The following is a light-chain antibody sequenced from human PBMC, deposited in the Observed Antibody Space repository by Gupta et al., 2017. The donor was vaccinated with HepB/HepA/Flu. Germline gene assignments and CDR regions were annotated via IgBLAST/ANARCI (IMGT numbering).Light chain of an antibody. V-gene: IGLV3-21*03. CDR3: QVWDSSSDPVV. J-gene: IGLJ2*01. CDR2: GDS. CDR1: NIGSKS. Sequence: SYVLTQPPSVSVAPGKTARITCGGNNIGSKSVHWYQQKPGQAPVLVVYGDSDRPSGIAERFSGSNSGNTATLTISRVEAGDEADYYCQVWDSSSDPVVFGGGTKLTVL.